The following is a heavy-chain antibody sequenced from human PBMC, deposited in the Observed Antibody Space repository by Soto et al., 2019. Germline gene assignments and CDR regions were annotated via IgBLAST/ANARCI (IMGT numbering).Heavy chain of an antibody. Sequence: QVQLVQSGAEVKKPGASVKISCKASGYTFTNYGINWVRQAPGQGLEWMGWISAYNGNTKYAQKFQGRVTLATDTPTTTAYMELGSLKSDDTAVYYCARDGRQFVPNSDNFDIWVQGTTVTVSS. D-gene: IGHD6-6*01. CDR2: ISAYNGNT. CDR3: ARDGRQFVPNSDNFDI. J-gene: IGHJ3*02. V-gene: IGHV1-18*01. CDR1: GYTFTNYG.